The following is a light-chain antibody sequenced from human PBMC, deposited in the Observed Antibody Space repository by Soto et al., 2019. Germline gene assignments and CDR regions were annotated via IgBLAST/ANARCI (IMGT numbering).Light chain of an antibody. CDR3: QQYNSYLYT. V-gene: IGKV1-5*03. J-gene: IGKJ2*01. Sequence: DIQMTQSPSTLSASVGDRVTITCRASQSISSWLAWYQQKPGKAPKLLIYKASSLESGVPSRFSGSGSGTEVTLTISSLQPDDFAPYYCQQYNSYLYTFGQGTKLEIK. CDR2: KAS. CDR1: QSISSW.